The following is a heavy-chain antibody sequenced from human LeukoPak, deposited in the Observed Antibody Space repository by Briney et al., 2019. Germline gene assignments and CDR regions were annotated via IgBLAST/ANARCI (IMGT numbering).Heavy chain of an antibody. CDR3: PGGEWPVY. CDR1: GFTFSSYG. D-gene: IGHD3-16*01. J-gene: IGHJ4*02. V-gene: IGHV3-30-3*01. CDR2: ISYDGSNK. Sequence: GGSLRLSCAASGFTFSSYGMHWVRQAPGKGLEWVSFISYDGSNKYYADSVKGRFTISRDNSKNTLYLQMNSLRAEDTAVYYCPGGEWPVYWGQGTLVTVSS.